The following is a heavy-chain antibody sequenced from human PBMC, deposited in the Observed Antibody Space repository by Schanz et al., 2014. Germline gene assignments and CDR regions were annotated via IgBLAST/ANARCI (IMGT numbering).Heavy chain of an antibody. CDR2: IRYDGRNK. CDR3: AREDCSATSCYFRY. CDR1: GFPFGDYA. D-gene: IGHD2-21*01. V-gene: IGHV3-33*01. J-gene: IGHJ4*02. Sequence: VQLVESGGGLVQPGRSLRLSCTGSGFPFGDYAVSWFRRAPGKGLEWVAVIRYDGRNKNFVESVKGRFTISRDNSNNTVYLQMNTLRAEDTAVYYCAREDCSATSCYFRYWGQGTLVTVSS.